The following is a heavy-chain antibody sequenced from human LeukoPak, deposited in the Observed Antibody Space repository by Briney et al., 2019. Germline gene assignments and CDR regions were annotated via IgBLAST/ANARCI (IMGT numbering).Heavy chain of an antibody. J-gene: IGHJ6*03. CDR2: IYTSGST. D-gene: IGHD2-2*01. CDR1: GGSISSGSYY. Sequence: SQTLSLTCTVSGGSISSGSYYWSWIRQPAGKGLEWIGRIYTSGSTNCNPSLKSRVTISVDTSKNQFSLKLSSVTAADTAVYYCARVPRVVPAAIYYYYYMDVWGKGTTVTVSS. V-gene: IGHV4-61*02. CDR3: ARVPRVVPAAIYYYYYMDV.